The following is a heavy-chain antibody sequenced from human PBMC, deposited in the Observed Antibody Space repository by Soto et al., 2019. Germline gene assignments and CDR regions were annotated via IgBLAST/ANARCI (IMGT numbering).Heavy chain of an antibody. D-gene: IGHD6-19*01. J-gene: IGHJ4*02. V-gene: IGHV3-30*18. CDR2: MSSDGSKI. Sequence: QVQLVESGGGAVQPGESLRLSCVASGFDFTYYAMHWVRQAPGKGLESVAVMSSDGSKIHHTDSVKGRFTISRDNSKNTLYLQRNSLRKEDTAVYFWAKDAGVAGTLGLFDYWGQGNLVSVSS. CDR1: GFDFTYYA. CDR3: AKDAGVAGTLGLFDY.